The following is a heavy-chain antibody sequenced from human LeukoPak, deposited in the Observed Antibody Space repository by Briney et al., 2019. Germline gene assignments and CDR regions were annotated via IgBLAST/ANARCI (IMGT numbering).Heavy chain of an antibody. CDR1: GFTFSAYA. J-gene: IGHJ4*02. CDR2: ISGSGDST. D-gene: IGHD1-26*01. Sequence: GGSLRLSCAASGFTFSAYAMSWVRQAPGKGLEWVSGISGSGDSTYYADSVKGRFTISRDNSKNTVFLQMNSLRAEDTAVYYCAKVLPQSGSYYGFNYWGQETLVTVYS. V-gene: IGHV3-23*01. CDR3: AKVLPQSGSYYGFNY.